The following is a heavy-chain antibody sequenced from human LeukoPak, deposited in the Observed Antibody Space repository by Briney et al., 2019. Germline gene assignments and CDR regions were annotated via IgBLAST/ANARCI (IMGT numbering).Heavy chain of an antibody. CDR1: GFTFSSYA. CDR3: AKGRLFNGYFDY. CDR2: ISGSGGST. D-gene: IGHD2-15*01. J-gene: IGHJ4*02. Sequence: PGGSLRLSCAASGFTFSSYAMSWVRQAPGKGQEWVSAISGSGGSTYYADSVKGRFTISRDNSKNTLYLQMNSLRAEDTAVYYCAKGRLFNGYFDYWGQGTLVTVSS. V-gene: IGHV3-23*01.